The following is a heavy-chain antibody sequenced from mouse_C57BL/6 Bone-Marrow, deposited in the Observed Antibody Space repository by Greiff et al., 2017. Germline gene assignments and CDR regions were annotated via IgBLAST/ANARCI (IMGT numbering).Heavy chain of an antibody. J-gene: IGHJ2*01. Sequence: QVQLQQPGAELVKPGASVKMSCKASGYTFTSYWITWVKQRPGQGLEWIGDIYPGSGSPNYNEKFKSKATLTVDTSSSTAYMQLSSRTSEDSAVYYCARDRYGNLDYWGQGTTLTVSS. CDR3: ARDRYGNLDY. CDR1: GYTFTSYW. D-gene: IGHD2-1*01. V-gene: IGHV1-55*01. CDR2: IYPGSGSP.